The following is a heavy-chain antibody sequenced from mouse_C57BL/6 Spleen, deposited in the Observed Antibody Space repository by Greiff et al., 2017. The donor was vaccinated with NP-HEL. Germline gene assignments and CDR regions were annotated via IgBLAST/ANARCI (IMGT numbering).Heavy chain of an antibody. CDR2: IYPGDGDT. D-gene: IGHD3-2*02. Sequence: VQLQQSGPELVKPGASVKISCKASGYAFSSSWMNWVKQRPGKGLEWIGRIYPGDGDTNYNGKFKGKATLTADKSSSTAYMQLSSLTSEDSAVYFCARGDSSGTFDYWGQGTTLTVSS. J-gene: IGHJ2*01. V-gene: IGHV1-82*01. CDR3: ARGDSSGTFDY. CDR1: GYAFSSSW.